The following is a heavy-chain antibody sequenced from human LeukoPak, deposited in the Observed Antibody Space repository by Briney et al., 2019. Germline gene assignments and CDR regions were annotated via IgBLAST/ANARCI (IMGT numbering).Heavy chain of an antibody. J-gene: IGHJ5*02. CDR3: ARDWGQWYCSSTSCSNWFDP. D-gene: IGHD2-2*01. CDR1: GFTFSSYA. CDR2: ISYDGSNK. Sequence: PGGSLRLSCAASGFTFSSYAMSWVRQAPGKGLEWVAVISYDGSNKYYADSVKGRFTISRDNSKNTLYLQMNSLRAEDTAVYYCARDWGQWYCSSTSCSNWFDPWGQGTLVTVSS. V-gene: IGHV3-30-3*01.